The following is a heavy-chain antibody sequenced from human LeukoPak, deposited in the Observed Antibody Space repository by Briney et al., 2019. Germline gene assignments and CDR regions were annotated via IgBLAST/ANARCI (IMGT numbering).Heavy chain of an antibody. J-gene: IGHJ4*02. CDR3: ATRYSSPWDY. V-gene: IGHV3-7*01. CDR2: IKQDGSEK. Sequence: GGSLRLSCAASGFTFNSYWMSWVRQAPGKGLEWVANIKQDGSEKYYVDSVKGRFTISRDNAKNSLYLQMNSLRAEDTAVYYCATRYSSPWDYWGQGTLVTVSS. D-gene: IGHD6-13*01. CDR1: GFTFNSYW.